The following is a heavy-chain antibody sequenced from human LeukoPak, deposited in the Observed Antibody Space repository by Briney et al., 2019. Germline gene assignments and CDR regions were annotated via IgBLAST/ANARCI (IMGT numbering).Heavy chain of an antibody. CDR3: ASPLRHGTGYGIPFGC. J-gene: IGHJ4*02. CDR1: GITVNSNY. CDR2: IYSGGTT. D-gene: IGHD5-12*01. V-gene: IGHV3-66*01. Sequence: GGSLRLSCAASGITVNSNYMSWVRQSPGKGLEWVSVIYSGGTTYYSDSVKGRFTLSRDDSKNTLYLQMNSLRAEDTAVYYCASPLRHGTGYGIPFGCWGQGTLVTVSS.